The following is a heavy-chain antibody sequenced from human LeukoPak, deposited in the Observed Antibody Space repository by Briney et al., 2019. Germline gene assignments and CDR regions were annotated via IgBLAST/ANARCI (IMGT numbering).Heavy chain of an antibody. V-gene: IGHV4-34*01. D-gene: IGHD6-13*01. CDR1: GGSFSGCY. CDR3: ARVGIAAAATNWFDP. Sequence: SETLSLTCAVYGGSFSGCYWSWIRQPPGKGLEWIGEINHSGSTNYNPSLKSRVTISVDTSKNQFSLKLSSVTAADTAVYYCARVGIAAAATNWFDPWGQGTLVTVSS. J-gene: IGHJ5*02. CDR2: INHSGST.